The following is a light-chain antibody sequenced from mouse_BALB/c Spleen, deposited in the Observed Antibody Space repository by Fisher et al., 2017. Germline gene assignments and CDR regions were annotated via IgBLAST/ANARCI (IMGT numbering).Light chain of an antibody. CDR2: DTS. CDR3: QQWSSYPLT. J-gene: IGKJ5*01. V-gene: IGKV4-91*01. Sequence: DIVMTQSPTTMAASPGEKITITCSASSSISSNYLHWYQQKPGSSPRLLIYDTSNLASGVPVRFSGSGSGTSYSLTISRMEAEDAATYYCQQWSSYPLTFGAGTKLELK. CDR1: SSISSNY.